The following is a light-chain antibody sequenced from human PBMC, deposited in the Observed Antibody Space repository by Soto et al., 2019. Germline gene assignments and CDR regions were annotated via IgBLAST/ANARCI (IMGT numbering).Light chain of an antibody. CDR2: ATS. J-gene: IGKJ5*01. CDR3: QKYNTWPLFN. CDR1: QSVSSN. Sequence: ERVMKQARATLSVKQGERATLSCRASQSVSSNLAWYQQKPGQAPRLLIYATSARATGIPARFSGSGSGTEFTLTICSLQSEDFAVYYCQKYNTWPLFNFAQGTRLEIK. V-gene: IGKV3D-15*01.